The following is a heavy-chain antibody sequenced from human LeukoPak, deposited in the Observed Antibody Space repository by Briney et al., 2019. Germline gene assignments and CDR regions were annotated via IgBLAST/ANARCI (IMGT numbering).Heavy chain of an antibody. CDR3: TRIDPLGYFDQ. CDR1: GAFSSRFY. V-gene: IGHV4-59*13. Sequence: PSETLSLTCTVSGAFSSRFYWGWVRQSPGKGLEWIGNIFFSGHSNYNPSLTGRVTISPDTSKSQFSLKMTSVTAADTALYYCTRIDPLGYFDQWGQGTLVTVSS. J-gene: IGHJ4*02. CDR2: IFFSGHS.